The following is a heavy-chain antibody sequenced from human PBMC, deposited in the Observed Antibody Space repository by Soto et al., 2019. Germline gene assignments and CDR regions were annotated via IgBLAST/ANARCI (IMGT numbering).Heavy chain of an antibody. V-gene: IGHV5-51*01. Sequence: GESLKISCKGSGYSFTSYWIGWVRQMPGKGLEWMGIIYPGDSDTRYSPSFQGQVTISADKSISTAYLQWSSLKASDTAMYYCARPRGGFWSGSQPFDYWGQGTLVTVSS. CDR3: ARPRGGFWSGSQPFDY. CDR2: IYPGDSDT. D-gene: IGHD3-3*01. CDR1: GYSFTSYW. J-gene: IGHJ4*02.